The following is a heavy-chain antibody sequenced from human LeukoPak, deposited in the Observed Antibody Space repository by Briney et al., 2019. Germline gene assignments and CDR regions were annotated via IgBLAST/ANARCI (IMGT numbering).Heavy chain of an antibody. CDR1: GFTFSNAW. Sequence: GGSLRLSCATSGFTFSNAWMTWVRQAQGKGLEWVGRIKTKGEGGTVDYAAPVKGRFTITRDDSKNTLYLQMNSLKTEDTAIYYCMSDLDNWGQGTLVTVSS. CDR2: IKTKGEGGTV. J-gene: IGHJ4*02. V-gene: IGHV3-15*01. CDR3: MSDLDN.